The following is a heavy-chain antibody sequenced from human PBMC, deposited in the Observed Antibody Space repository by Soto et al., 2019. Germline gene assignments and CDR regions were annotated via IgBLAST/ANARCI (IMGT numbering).Heavy chain of an antibody. V-gene: IGHV6-1*01. Sequence: SQTLSLTCVISGDSVSSNTGAWDWIRQSPSRGLEWLARTYYRSKWSYDYAVSLKSRITINPDSSKNQFSLQLSSVTPEDTAVYYCVRDRWRYIHFWCQGVLVTVSS. CDR2: TYYRSKWSY. CDR1: GDSVSSNTGA. D-gene: IGHD1-20*01. CDR3: VRDRWRYIHF. J-gene: IGHJ4*02.